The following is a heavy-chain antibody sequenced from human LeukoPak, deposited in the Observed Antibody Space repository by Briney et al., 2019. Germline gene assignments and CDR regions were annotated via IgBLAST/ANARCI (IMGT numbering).Heavy chain of an antibody. CDR2: ISYDGSNK. V-gene: IGHV3-30*18. CDR3: AKPLLWFGELPAVDY. D-gene: IGHD3-10*01. Sequence: GRSLRLSCAASGFTFSSYGMHWVRQAPGKGLEWVAVISYDGSNKYYADSVKGRFTISRDNSKNTLYPQMNSLRAEDTAVYYCAKPLLWFGELPAVDYWGQGTLVTVSS. J-gene: IGHJ4*02. CDR1: GFTFSSYG.